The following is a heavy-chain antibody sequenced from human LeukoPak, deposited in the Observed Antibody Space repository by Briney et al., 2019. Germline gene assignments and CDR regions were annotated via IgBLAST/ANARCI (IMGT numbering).Heavy chain of an antibody. Sequence: PGGSLRLSCAASGFTFSIYSMSWVRQAPGKGLEWVSGINWNGGSTGYADSVKGRFTISRDNAKNSLYLQMNSLRAEDTALYYCARAVAGTRGPFDYWGQGTLVTVSS. CDR1: GFTFSIYS. V-gene: IGHV3-20*04. CDR3: ARAVAGTRGPFDY. CDR2: INWNGGST. D-gene: IGHD6-19*01. J-gene: IGHJ4*02.